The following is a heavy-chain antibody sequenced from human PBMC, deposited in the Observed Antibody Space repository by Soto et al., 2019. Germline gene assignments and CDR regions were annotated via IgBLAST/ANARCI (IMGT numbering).Heavy chain of an antibody. V-gene: IGHV4-30-2*01. CDR3: ARVPDY. CDR1: GGSISIGGYS. CDR2: IYNSVST. Sequence: QLQLQESGSGLVKPSQTLSLTCAVSGGSISIGGYSWSWIRQQPGQGLEWIAYIYNSVSTYYNPSPKSRVTISVDRSKNQFALKLSSVTAADTAVYYCARVPDYWGQGTLVTVSS. J-gene: IGHJ4*02.